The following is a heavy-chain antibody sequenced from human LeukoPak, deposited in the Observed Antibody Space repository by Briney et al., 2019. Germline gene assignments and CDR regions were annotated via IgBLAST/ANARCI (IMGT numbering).Heavy chain of an antibody. V-gene: IGHV1-2*02. D-gene: IGHD3-10*01. CDR2: INPNSGGT. J-gene: IGHJ5*02. Sequence: GASVKVSCKASGYTFTGYYMHWVRQAPGQGLEWMGWINPNSGGTNYAQKFQGRVTMTRDTSISTAYMELSRLRSDDTAVYYYARDFGAGGSGSYGFWFDPWGQGTLVAVSS. CDR1: GYTFTGYY. CDR3: ARDFGAGGSGSYGFWFDP.